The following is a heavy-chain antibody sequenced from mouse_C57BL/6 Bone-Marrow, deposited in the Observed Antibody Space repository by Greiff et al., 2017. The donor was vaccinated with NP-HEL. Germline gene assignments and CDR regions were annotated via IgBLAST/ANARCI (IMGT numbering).Heavy chain of an antibody. J-gene: IGHJ3*01. V-gene: IGHV1-81*01. D-gene: IGHD3-3*01. CDR2: IYPRSGNT. Sequence: VQGVESGAELARPGASVKLSCKASGYTFTSYGISWVKQRTGQGLEWIGEIYPRSGNTYYNEKFKGKATLTADKSSSTAYMELRSLTSEDSAVYFCARVGGQLAYWGQGTLVTVSA. CDR3: ARVGGQLAY. CDR1: GYTFTSYG.